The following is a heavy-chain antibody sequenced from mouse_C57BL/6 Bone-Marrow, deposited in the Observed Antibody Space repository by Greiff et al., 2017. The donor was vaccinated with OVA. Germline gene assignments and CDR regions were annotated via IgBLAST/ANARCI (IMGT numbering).Heavy chain of an antibody. Sequence: QVQLQQPGAELVRPGSSVKLSCKASGYTFTSYWMDWVKQRPGQGLEWIGNIYPSDSETHYNQKFKDKATLTVDKSSSTAYMQLSSLTSEDSAVYYCARSRYGYDRDFDGGGTGTTVTVSS. V-gene: IGHV1-61*01. CDR2: IYPSDSET. CDR3: ARSRYGYDRDFDG. D-gene: IGHD2-2*01. J-gene: IGHJ1*03. CDR1: GYTFTSYW.